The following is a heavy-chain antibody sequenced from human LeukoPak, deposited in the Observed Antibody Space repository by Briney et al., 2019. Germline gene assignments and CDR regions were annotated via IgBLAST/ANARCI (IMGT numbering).Heavy chain of an antibody. CDR1: GFSFNDYA. D-gene: IGHD5-12*01. CDR2: INWNSGTI. Sequence: GGSLRLSCAASGFSFNDYAMHWVRQAPGKGLEWVSGINWNSGTIGYADSVKGRFTISRDNAKNSLYLQMNSLRDEDTAVYYCARDVAFDYWGQGTLVTVSS. CDR3: ARDVAFDY. V-gene: IGHV3-9*01. J-gene: IGHJ4*02.